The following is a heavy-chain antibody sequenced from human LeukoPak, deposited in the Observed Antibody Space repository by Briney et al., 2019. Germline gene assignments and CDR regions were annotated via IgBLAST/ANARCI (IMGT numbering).Heavy chain of an antibody. V-gene: IGHV3-23*01. D-gene: IGHD2-21*02. Sequence: GSLRLSCAASGFTFSSYAMSWVRQAPGKGLEWVSAISGSGGSTYYADSVKGRFTISRDNSKNTLYLQMNSLRAEDTAVYYCAKRDLAYCGGDCPADPFDYWGQGTLVTVSS. J-gene: IGHJ4*02. CDR2: ISGSGGST. CDR3: AKRDLAYCGGDCPADPFDY. CDR1: GFTFSSYA.